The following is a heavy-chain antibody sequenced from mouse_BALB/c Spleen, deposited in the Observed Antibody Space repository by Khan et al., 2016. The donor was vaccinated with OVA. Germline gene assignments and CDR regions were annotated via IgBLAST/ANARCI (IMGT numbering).Heavy chain of an antibody. CDR2: IDPEAGVT. J-gene: IGHJ3*01. CDR1: GYTFTDYE. D-gene: IGHD1-1*01. Sequence: QVQLKESGAELVRPGASVTLSCKASGYTFTDYEMHWVKQTPVHGLEWIGAIDPEAGVTAYNQMFKGKATLTADKSSTTAYMGLRSLTSEGSAVYYCTSRDYGSRYGFAYWGQGTLVTVSA. V-gene: IGHV1-15*01. CDR3: TSRDYGSRYGFAY.